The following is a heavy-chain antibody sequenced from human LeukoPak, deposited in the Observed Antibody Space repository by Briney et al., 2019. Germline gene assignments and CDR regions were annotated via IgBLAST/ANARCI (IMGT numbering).Heavy chain of an antibody. V-gene: IGHV3-33*01. D-gene: IGHD2-15*01. CDR3: ARARASGRSGFDY. CDR1: GFTFSSYG. CDR2: IWYDGSNK. Sequence: GGSLRLSCAASGFTFSSYGMHWVRQAPGKGLEWVAVIWYDGSNKYYADSVKGRFTISRDNAKNSLYLQMNSLRDEDTAVYYCARARASGRSGFDYWGQGTLVTVSS. J-gene: IGHJ4*02.